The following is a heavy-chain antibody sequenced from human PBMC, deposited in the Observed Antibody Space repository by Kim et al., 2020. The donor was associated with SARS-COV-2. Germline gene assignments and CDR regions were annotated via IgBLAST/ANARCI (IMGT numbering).Heavy chain of an antibody. V-gene: IGHV3-66*02. CDR1: GFTVSSNY. J-gene: IGHJ6*02. D-gene: IGHD3-10*01. Sequence: GGSLRLSCAASGFTVSSNYMSWVRQAPGKGLEWVSVIYSGGSTYYADSVKGRFTISRDNSKNTLYLQMNSLRAEDTAVYYCAREGGSGSYYSLGYYYYGMDVWGQGNTVTVSS. CDR2: IYSGGST. CDR3: AREGGSGSYYSLGYYYYGMDV.